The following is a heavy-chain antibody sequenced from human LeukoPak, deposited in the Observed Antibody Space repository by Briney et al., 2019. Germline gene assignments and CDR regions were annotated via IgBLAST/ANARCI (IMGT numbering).Heavy chain of an antibody. V-gene: IGHV4-61*01. D-gene: IGHD1-26*01. J-gene: IGHJ4*02. CDR3: ARSPLEEATTGLPPDY. Sequence: PSETLSLTCTVSGGSVSSGNYYWSWIRQPPGKGLEWIGYIYYSGSTNYNPSLKSRVTISIDTSKNQFSLKLSSVTAADTAVYYCARSPLEEATTGLPPDYWGQGSLVTVSS. CDR1: GGSVSSGNYY. CDR2: IYYSGST.